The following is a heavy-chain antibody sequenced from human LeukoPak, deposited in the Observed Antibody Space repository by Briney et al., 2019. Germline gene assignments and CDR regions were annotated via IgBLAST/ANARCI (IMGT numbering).Heavy chain of an antibody. V-gene: IGHV1-8*03. CDR1: GYTFTSFD. J-gene: IGHJ4*02. D-gene: IGHD3-22*01. CDR2: MNPYTHKT. CDR3: ASGYYDSSGYYGGFDY. Sequence: ASVKVSCKTSGYTFTSFDINWVRQATGQGLEWLGWMNPYTHKTGYAQKFQGRVTFTGDTSIRTAYMEVSNLTSEDTAVYYCASGYYDSSGYYGGFDYWGQGTLVTVSS.